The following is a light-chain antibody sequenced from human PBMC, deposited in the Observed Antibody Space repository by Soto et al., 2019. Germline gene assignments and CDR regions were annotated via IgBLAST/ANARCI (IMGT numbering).Light chain of an antibody. CDR2: AAS. V-gene: IGKV1-39*01. Sequence: DIQMTQSPSSLSASVGDRVTITCRASQSIRTYLNWYQQKPGKAPDLLIYAASNLKSGVPSRFSGGGSGTDFTLTISSLQPEDFATYYCQQTYSVLPYTFGQGTKLEIK. CDR1: QSIRTY. CDR3: QQTYSVLPYT. J-gene: IGKJ2*01.